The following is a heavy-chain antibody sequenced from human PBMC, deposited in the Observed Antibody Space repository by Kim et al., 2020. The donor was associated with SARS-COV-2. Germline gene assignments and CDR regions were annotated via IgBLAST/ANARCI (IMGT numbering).Heavy chain of an antibody. CDR3: ARSSKSGSDAFDI. Sequence: YNPSLKSRVTISVDTSKNQFSLKLSSVTAADTAVYYCARSSKSGSDAFDIWGQGTMVTVSS. V-gene: IGHV4-59*01. D-gene: IGHD3-10*01. J-gene: IGHJ3*02.